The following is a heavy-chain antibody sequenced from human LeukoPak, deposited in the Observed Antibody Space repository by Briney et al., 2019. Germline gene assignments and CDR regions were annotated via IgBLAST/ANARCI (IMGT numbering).Heavy chain of an antibody. D-gene: IGHD3-10*01. Sequence: RGSLRLSCAASGFTFSSYEMNWVRQAPGKGLEWVSYISSSGSTIYYADSVKGRFTISRDNAKNALYLQMNSLRAEDTAVYYCARDGYYGSGSYDYWGQGTLVTVSS. CDR2: ISSSGSTI. V-gene: IGHV3-48*03. J-gene: IGHJ4*02. CDR3: ARDGYYGSGSYDY. CDR1: GFTFSSYE.